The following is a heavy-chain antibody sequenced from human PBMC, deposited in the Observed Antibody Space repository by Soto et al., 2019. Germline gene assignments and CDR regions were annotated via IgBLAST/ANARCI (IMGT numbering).Heavy chain of an antibody. J-gene: IGHJ6*02. CDR1: GDSVSSDSAA. CDR2: TYFRSKWYN. Sequence: SQTLSLTCVISGDSVSSDSAAWNWIRQSPSRGLEWLGRTYFRSKWYNDYVISLKGRIIINPDTSRNQFSLQLDSVTPEDTAVYYCASEYFGSGTYGMDVWGQGTTVPVSS. V-gene: IGHV6-1*01. D-gene: IGHD3-10*01. CDR3: ASEYFGSGTYGMDV.